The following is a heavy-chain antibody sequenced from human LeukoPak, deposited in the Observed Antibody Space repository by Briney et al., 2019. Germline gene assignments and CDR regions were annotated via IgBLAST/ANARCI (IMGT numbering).Heavy chain of an antibody. Sequence: PGGSLRLSCSASGFTFSGYYMSWVRQAPGQGLEWMANIKQGGSVKNYVHYVKGRFTITRDTAKDSLFLQMNSLRAEDTAVYFCATDGIFTYAFDIWGQGTLVTVS. CDR3: ATDGIFTYAFDI. V-gene: IGHV3-7*01. J-gene: IGHJ3*02. CDR1: GFTFSGYY. D-gene: IGHD3-16*01. CDR2: IKQGGSVK.